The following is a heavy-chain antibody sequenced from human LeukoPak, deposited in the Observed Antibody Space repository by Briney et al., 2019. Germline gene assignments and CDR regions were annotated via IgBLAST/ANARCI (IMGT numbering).Heavy chain of an antibody. CDR1: GGTFSSYA. J-gene: IGHJ3*02. CDR3: ARGYDSSGYSDAFDI. D-gene: IGHD3-22*01. V-gene: IGHV1-69*01. Sequence: ASVKVSCKASGGTFSSYAISWVRQAPGQGLEWMGGIIPIFGTANYAQKFQGRVTITADESTSTAYMELSSLRPEDTAVYYCARGYDSSGYSDAFDIWGQGTMVTVSS. CDR2: IIPIFGTA.